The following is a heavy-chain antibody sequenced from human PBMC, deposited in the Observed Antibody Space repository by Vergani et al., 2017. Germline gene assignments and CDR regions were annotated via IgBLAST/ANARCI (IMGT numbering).Heavy chain of an antibody. D-gene: IGHD6-19*01. CDR1: GFTFSSYS. V-gene: IGHV3-21*01. CDR2: ISSSSSYI. J-gene: IGHJ6*03. Sequence: VQLVESGGGLVKPGGSLSLSCAASGFTFSSYSLNWARQAPGKGLEWVSSISSSSSYIYYADSVKGRFTISRDNAKNSLYLQMNSLRAEDTAVYYCARPKSSGWFYYMDVWGKGTTVTVSS. CDR3: ARPKSSGWFYYMDV.